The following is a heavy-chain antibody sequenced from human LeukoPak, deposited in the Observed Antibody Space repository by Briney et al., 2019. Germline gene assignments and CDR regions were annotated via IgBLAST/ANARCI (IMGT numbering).Heavy chain of an antibody. Sequence: PSETLSLTCTVSGYSITSDYYWGWIRQPPGKGLEWIGSIHHSGRTYYNPSLKSRVTISVDTSKNQFPLKLSSVTAADTAVYYCARDHLANLASRLFDPWGQGTLVTVSS. CDR1: GYSITSDYY. CDR3: ARDHLANLASRLFDP. D-gene: IGHD3-3*01. V-gene: IGHV4-38-2*02. CDR2: IHHSGRT. J-gene: IGHJ5*02.